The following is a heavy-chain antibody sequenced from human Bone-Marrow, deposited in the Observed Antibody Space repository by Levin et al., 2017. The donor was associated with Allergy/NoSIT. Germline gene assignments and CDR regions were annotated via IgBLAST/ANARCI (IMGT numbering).Heavy chain of an antibody. D-gene: IGHD6-13*01. J-gene: IGHJ2*01. V-gene: IGHV4-30-2*01. CDR2: IYHRGGS. Sequence: PSETLSLTCAVSDDSIRSGDYSWSWIRQPPGKGLEWIGFIYHRGGSHYTPSLKSRVTISVDRPKNQFSLNLNSVTAADTAVYYCTRGGSSGAWYFDLWGRGTLVTVSS. CDR3: TRGGSSGAWYFDL. CDR1: DDSIRSGDYS.